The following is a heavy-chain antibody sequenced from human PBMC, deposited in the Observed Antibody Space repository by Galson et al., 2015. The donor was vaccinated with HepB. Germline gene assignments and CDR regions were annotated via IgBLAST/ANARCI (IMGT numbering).Heavy chain of an antibody. J-gene: IGHJ4*02. Sequence: TLSLTCTVSGDSISSGAYYWTWIRQHPGRGLEWIGYTTYRGSTYYNPSLKSRGTISVDTSENQFSLKLNSVTAEDTAQYYCAKGRGSNSYTYDYWGQGTLVTVSS. CDR1: GDSISSGAYY. CDR3: AKGRGSNSYTYDY. CDR2: TTYRGST. V-gene: IGHV4-31*03. D-gene: IGHD2-2*01.